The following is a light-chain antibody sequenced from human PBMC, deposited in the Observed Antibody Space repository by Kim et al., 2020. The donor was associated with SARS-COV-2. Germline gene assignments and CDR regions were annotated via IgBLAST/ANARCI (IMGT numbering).Light chain of an antibody. V-gene: IGKV3-15*01. J-gene: IGKJ2*01. Sequence: SVSPGERATLSCRASQSVSSNLAWYQQKPGQAPRLLIYGTSTRATGIPARFSGSGSGTGFTLTISSLQSEDFAVYHCQQYNNWSYTFGQGTKLEI. CDR2: GTS. CDR1: QSVSSN. CDR3: QQYNNWSYT.